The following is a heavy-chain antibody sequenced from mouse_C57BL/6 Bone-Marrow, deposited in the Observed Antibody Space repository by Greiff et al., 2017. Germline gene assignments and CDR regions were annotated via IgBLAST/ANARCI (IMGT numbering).Heavy chain of an antibody. D-gene: IGHD2-4*01. V-gene: IGHV14-2*01. CDR2: IDPEDGET. Sequence: EVKLMESGAELVKPGASVKLSCTASGFNIKDYYMHWVKQRTEQGLEWIGRIDPEDGETKYAPKFQGKATITADTSSNTAYLQLSSLTSEDTAVYYCAMITQYYFDYWGQGTTRTVSS. CDR1: GFNIKDYY. CDR3: AMITQYYFDY. J-gene: IGHJ2*01.